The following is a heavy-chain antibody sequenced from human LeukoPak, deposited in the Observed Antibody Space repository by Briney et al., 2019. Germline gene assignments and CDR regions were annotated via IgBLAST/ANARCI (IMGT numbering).Heavy chain of an antibody. CDR2: IDARSGIT. CDR3: ARTYDFGRGPPGDAFDN. Sequence: GGSLRLSCAASGFTFTIFGLNWVRQAPGKGPEWVSYIDARSGITYYADSVQGRFTISRDDARESVFLQMDSLRVDDTAVYYCARTYDFGRGPPGDAFDNWGPGTWVIVSA. J-gene: IGHJ3*02. V-gene: IGHV3-48*01. D-gene: IGHD3-3*01. CDR1: GFTFTIFG.